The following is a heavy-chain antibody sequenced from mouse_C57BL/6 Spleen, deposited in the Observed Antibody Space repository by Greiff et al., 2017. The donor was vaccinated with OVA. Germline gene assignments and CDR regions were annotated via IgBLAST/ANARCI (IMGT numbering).Heavy chain of an antibody. CDR1: GYTFTSYW. CDR2: IDPSDSYT. CDR3: ARPLHYYGSSPAWCAY. V-gene: IGHV1-69*01. Sequence: QVQLQQPGAELVMPGASVKLSCKASGYTFTSYWMHWVKQRPGQGLEWIGEIDPSDSYTNYNQKFKGKSTLTVDKSSTTAYMQLSSLTSKDSAVYYCARPLHYYGSSPAWCAYWGQGTLVTVSA. J-gene: IGHJ3*01. D-gene: IGHD1-1*01.